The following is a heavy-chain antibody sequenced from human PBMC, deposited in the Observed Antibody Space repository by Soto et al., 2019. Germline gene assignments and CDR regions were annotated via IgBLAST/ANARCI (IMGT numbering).Heavy chain of an antibody. V-gene: IGHV3-74*01. J-gene: IGHJ4*02. D-gene: IGHD1-26*01. Sequence: GGSLRLSCAASGFTFSSYWMHWVRQSPGKGLVWVSRINTDGTTAYADNVKGRFTVSRDNAKSTLYLQMNSLSAEDTAVYYCVRGIGFYWGQGSLVTVSS. CDR3: VRGIGFY. CDR2: INTDGTT. CDR1: GFTFSSYW.